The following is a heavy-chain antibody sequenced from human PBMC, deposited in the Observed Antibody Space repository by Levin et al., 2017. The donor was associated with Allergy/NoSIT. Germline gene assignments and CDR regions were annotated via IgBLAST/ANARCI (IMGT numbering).Heavy chain of an antibody. CDR1: GFTFSDYY. J-gene: IGHJ6*02. Sequence: AGGSLRLSCAASGFTFSDYYMSWIRQAPGKGLEWVSYISSGGTTIYYADSVKGRFIISRDNAKNSLYLQMNSLRAEDTAVYYCAKSVSALDVWGQGTTVTVSS. V-gene: IGHV3-11*01. CDR3: AKSVSALDV. D-gene: IGHD6-25*01. CDR2: ISSGGTTI.